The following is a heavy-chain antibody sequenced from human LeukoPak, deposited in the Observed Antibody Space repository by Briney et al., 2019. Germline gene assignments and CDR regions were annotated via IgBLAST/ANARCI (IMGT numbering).Heavy chain of an antibody. CDR2: IRSTANGYAT. J-gene: IGHJ4*02. Sequence: GGSLKLSCAASGFTFSGSALHWVRQASGKGLEWVGRIRSTANGYATAYAASVKGRFTISRDDSKNTAYLQMDSLKTEDTAVYYCTGNYYGSGSHADFDYWGQGTLVTVSS. CDR1: GFTFSGSA. V-gene: IGHV3-73*01. D-gene: IGHD3-10*01. CDR3: TGNYYGSGSHADFDY.